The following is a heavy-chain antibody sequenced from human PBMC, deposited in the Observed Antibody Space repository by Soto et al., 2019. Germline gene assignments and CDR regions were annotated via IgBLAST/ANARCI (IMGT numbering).Heavy chain of an antibody. D-gene: IGHD3-3*01. Sequence: QVQLQESGPGLVKPSQTLSLTCTVSGGSVSSSDHYWGWIRQPPGKGLELIGYIYYSGSTHYNPSLQSRVTISADTSKNQFSLKLNSVTAGDTAIYYCVRENDLWSGYVGHWGQGILVTVSS. CDR2: IYYSGST. CDR1: GGSVSSSDHY. V-gene: IGHV4-30-4*01. J-gene: IGHJ4*02. CDR3: VRENDLWSGYVGH.